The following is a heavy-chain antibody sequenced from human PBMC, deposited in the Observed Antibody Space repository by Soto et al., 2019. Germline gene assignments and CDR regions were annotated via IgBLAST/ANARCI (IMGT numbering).Heavy chain of an antibody. Sequence: PGGSLRLSCAASGFTFRSYAMTWFRQAPGKGLEWVSSISGSGAKTYYADSVKGRFTISRDNSKNTVYLQMNSLGAEDTAVYYCAMDRGGVVVIATGLDYWGQGTLVTVSS. CDR3: AMDRGGVVVIATGLDY. CDR1: GFTFRSYA. J-gene: IGHJ4*02. D-gene: IGHD2-21*01. V-gene: IGHV3-23*01. CDR2: ISGSGAKT.